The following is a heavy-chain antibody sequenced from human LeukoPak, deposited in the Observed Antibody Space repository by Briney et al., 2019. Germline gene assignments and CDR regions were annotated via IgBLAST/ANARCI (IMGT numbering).Heavy chain of an antibody. V-gene: IGHV5-51*01. D-gene: IGHD3-22*01. Sequence: GESLKISCKGSGYSFTSYWIGWVRQMPGKGLEWMGIIYPGDSDTRYSPSFQGQVTISADKSISTAYLQWSSLKASDTAMYYCARLVGYYYDSSGYFDYWGQGTLVTVSS. CDR3: ARLVGYYYDSSGYFDY. CDR2: IYPGDSDT. J-gene: IGHJ4*02. CDR1: GYSFTSYW.